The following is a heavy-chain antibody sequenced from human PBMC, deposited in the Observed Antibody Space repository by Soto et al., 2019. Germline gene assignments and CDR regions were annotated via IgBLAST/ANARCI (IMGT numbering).Heavy chain of an antibody. Sequence: QVPLVQSGAEVKKPGASVKVSCKASGYTFTSYDINWVRQATGQGLEWLGWMNLNSGNTGYAHKFQGRVTMTRNTSISTAYRELSSLRSEDTAVYYCARVVRYFDGVYYIDVWGKGTTVTVSS. CDR3: ARVVRYFDGVYYIDV. J-gene: IGHJ6*03. CDR2: MNLNSGNT. V-gene: IGHV1-8*01. D-gene: IGHD3-9*01. CDR1: GYTFTSYD.